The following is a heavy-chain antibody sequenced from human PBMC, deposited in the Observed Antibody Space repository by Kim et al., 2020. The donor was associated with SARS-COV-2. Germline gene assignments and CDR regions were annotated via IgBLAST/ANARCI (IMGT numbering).Heavy chain of an antibody. D-gene: IGHD3-22*01. V-gene: IGHV7-4-1*02. CDR3: ARDGGYFDRTDY. J-gene: IGHJ4*02. Sequence: TYAQGCPGRFVFSLDTSVSTAYLQVSSLRAEDTAVYYCARDGGYFDRTDYWGQGTLVTVSS.